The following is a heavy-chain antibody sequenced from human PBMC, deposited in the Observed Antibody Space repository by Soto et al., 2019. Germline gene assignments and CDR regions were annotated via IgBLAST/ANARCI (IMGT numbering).Heavy chain of an antibody. CDR1: GDSMTKYY. D-gene: IGHD1-26*01. Sequence: QVQLQESGPGLVKPSETLSLTCTVSGDSMTKYYWSWIRQPPGKGLEWIGRVYTSGSSNYNPSLKSQVTLPTNTSNKHFPRTLKSGTAADTAVYYCARTVGAAYYLDFGAQGARVPVSS. CDR2: VYTSGSS. V-gene: IGHV4-4*07. CDR3: ARTVGAAYYLDF. J-gene: IGHJ4*02.